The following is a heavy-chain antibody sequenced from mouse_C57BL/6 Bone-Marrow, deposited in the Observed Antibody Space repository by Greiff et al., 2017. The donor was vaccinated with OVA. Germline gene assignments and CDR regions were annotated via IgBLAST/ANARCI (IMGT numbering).Heavy chain of an antibody. V-gene: IGHV1-61*01. CDR2: IYPSDSET. Sequence: QVQLQQPGAELVRPGSSVKLSCKASGYTFTSYWMDWVKQRPGQGLEWIGNIYPSDSETHYNQKFKDKATLTVDKSSSTACMQLSSLTSEDSAVYYCARGGYGNFFFDYWGQGTTLTVSS. D-gene: IGHD2-10*02. CDR3: ARGGYGNFFFDY. CDR1: GYTFTSYW. J-gene: IGHJ2*01.